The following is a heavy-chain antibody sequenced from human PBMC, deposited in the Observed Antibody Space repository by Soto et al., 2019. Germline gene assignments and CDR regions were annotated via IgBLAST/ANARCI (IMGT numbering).Heavy chain of an antibody. D-gene: IGHD3-10*01. CDR2: IYYSGST. CDR1: GGSISSSSYY. Sequence: PSETLSLTCTVSGGSISSSSYYWGWIRQPPGKGLEWIGSIYYSGSTYYNPSLKSRVTISVDTSKNQFSLNVSSVTAADTAVYYCARVKWFGESGFDYWGQGTLVTVSS. CDR3: ARVKWFGESGFDY. V-gene: IGHV4-39*07. J-gene: IGHJ4*02.